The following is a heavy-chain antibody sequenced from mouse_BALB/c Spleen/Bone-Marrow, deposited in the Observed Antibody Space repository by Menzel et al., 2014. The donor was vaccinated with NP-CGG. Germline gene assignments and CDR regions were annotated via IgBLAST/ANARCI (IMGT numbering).Heavy chain of an antibody. CDR1: GFDFSRYW. V-gene: IGHV4-1*02. CDR2: INPDSSTI. D-gene: IGHD1-1*01. CDR3: ARLNYYGNLFV. Sequence: EVQLQESGGGLVQPGGSLKLSCAASGFDFSRYWMSWVRQAPGKVLEWIGEINPDSSTINYTPSLKDKFIIPRDNAKNTLYLQMSKVRSEDTALYYCARLNYYGNLFVWGAGTTVTVSS. J-gene: IGHJ1*01.